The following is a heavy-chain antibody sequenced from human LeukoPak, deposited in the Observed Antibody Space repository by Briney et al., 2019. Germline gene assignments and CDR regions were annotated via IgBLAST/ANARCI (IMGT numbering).Heavy chain of an antibody. J-gene: IGHJ5*02. Sequence: SETLSLTCTVSGGSMSPYHWSWIRQPPGKGLEWIGEINHSGSTNYNPSLKSRVTISVDTSKNQFSLKLSSVTAADTAVYYCARGPGYCTNGVCYIPWGQGTLVTVSS. CDR1: GGSMSPYH. CDR3: ARGPGYCTNGVCYIP. V-gene: IGHV4-34*01. D-gene: IGHD2-8*01. CDR2: INHSGST.